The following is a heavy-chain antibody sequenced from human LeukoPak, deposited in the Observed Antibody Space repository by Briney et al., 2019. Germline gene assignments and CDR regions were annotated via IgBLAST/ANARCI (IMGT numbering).Heavy chain of an antibody. CDR1: GFTFSSYA. CDR3: AGISGSYAIDYYYYGMDV. CDR2: IIPILGIA. V-gene: IGHV1-69*04. Sequence: GGSLRLSCAASGFTFSSYAISWVRQAPGQGLEWMGRIIPILGIANYAQKFQGRVTITADKSTSTAYMELSSLRSEDTAVYYCAGISGSYAIDYYYYGMDVWGQGTTVTVSS. D-gene: IGHD1-26*01. J-gene: IGHJ6*02.